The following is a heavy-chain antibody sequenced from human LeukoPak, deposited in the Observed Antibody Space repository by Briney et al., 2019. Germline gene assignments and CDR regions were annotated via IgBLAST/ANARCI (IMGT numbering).Heavy chain of an antibody. J-gene: IGHJ4*02. V-gene: IGHV4-39*02. Sequence: KPSDPLPGICTDSGSCIRRCSYYLCWIRQPPGKGLEWIGNIYYSGSTYYNPSLKSRVTISVDTSKNHFSLKLSSVTAADTAVYYCASHLSSSSWSDYWGQGTLVTVSS. CDR1: GSCIRRCSYY. CDR2: IYYSGST. CDR3: ASHLSSSSWSDY. D-gene: IGHD6-13*01.